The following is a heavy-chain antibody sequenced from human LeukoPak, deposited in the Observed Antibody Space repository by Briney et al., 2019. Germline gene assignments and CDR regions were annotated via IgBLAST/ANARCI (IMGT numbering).Heavy chain of an antibody. CDR2: ISYHGSDK. J-gene: IGHJ4*02. CDR3: AAQPCSVGRCYLDY. D-gene: IGHD2-15*01. V-gene: IGHV3-30*04. Sequence: GGSLRLSCAASGVTFSSFAMHWVRQAPGKGLEWVAVISYHGSDKFYADSVKGRFTISRDNSKNTLFLQMNSLGADDTAVYYCAAQPCSVGRCYLDYWGQGTLVTVSS. CDR1: GVTFSSFA.